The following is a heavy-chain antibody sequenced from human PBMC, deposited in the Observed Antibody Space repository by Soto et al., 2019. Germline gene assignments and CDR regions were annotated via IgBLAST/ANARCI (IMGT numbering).Heavy chain of an antibody. V-gene: IGHV1-8*01. J-gene: IGHJ2*01. CDR3: ARGHFFFQAEDGIRDSVPVSAFLLNRSSDL. Sequence: GKGLEWMGWMNPNSGNTGYAQKFQGRVTMTRNTSISTAYMELSSLRSEDTAVYYCARGHFFFQAEDGIRDSVPVSAFLLNRSSDL. CDR2: MNPNSGNT. D-gene: IGHD3-3*02.